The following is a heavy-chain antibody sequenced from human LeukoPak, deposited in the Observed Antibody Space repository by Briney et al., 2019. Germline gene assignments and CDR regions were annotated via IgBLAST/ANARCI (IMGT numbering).Heavy chain of an antibody. V-gene: IGHV5-51*01. Sequence: GESLKISCKGSGYSFTNYWIGWVRQMPGKGLEWMGIFYPGDSDTIYSPSFQGQVTISADKSISTAYLQWSSLTASDTAMYFCARPRVVAATTSHAAFDIWGQGTLVSVSS. J-gene: IGHJ3*02. CDR1: GYSFTNYW. CDR3: ARPRVVAATTSHAAFDI. D-gene: IGHD2-15*01. CDR2: FYPGDSDT.